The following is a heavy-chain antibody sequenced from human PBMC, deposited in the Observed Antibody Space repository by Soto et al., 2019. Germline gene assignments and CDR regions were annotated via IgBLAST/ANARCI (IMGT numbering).Heavy chain of an antibody. J-gene: IGHJ6*02. CDR2: INSDGSST. CDR1: GFTFSSYW. Sequence: GESLKISCAASGFTFSSYWMHWVRQAPGKGLVWVSRINSDGSSTSYADSVKGRFTISRDNAKNTLYLQMNSLRAEDTAVYYCARSGSSWLYYYYYGMDVWGQGTTVTVSS. CDR3: ARSGSSWLYYYYYGMDV. D-gene: IGHD6-13*01. V-gene: IGHV3-74*01.